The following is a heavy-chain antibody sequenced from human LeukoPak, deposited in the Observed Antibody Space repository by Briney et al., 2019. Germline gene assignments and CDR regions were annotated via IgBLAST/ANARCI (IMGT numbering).Heavy chain of an antibody. CDR2: IYHSGST. Sequence: SETLSLTCTASGGSISSYYWSWIRQPPGKGLEWIGRIYHSGSTYYNPSLKSRVTISVDTSKNQFSLKLSSVTAADTAVYYCARASDYYDSSGYSPYFDYWGQGTLVTVSS. V-gene: IGHV4-59*08. CDR1: GGSISSYY. J-gene: IGHJ4*02. CDR3: ARASDYYDSSGYSPYFDY. D-gene: IGHD3-22*01.